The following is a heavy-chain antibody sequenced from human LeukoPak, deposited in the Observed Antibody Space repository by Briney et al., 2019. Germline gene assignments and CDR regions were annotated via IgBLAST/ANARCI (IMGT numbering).Heavy chain of an antibody. V-gene: IGHV4-30-2*01. CDR2: IYHSGST. CDR1: GGSISSGGYS. Sequence: PSQTLSLTCAVSGGSISSGGYSWSWIRQPPGKGLEWIGYIYHSGSTYYIPSLKSRVTISVDRSKNQFSLKLSSVTAADTAVYYCARSVDYYYGMDVWGQGTTVTVSS. J-gene: IGHJ6*02. CDR3: ARSVDYYYGMDV.